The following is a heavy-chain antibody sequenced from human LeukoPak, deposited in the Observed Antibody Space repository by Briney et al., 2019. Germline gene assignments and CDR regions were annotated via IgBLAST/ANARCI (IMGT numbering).Heavy chain of an antibody. J-gene: IGHJ4*02. CDR1: GFTFSSYG. CDR2: IRYDGSNK. V-gene: IGHV3-30*02. Sequence: GGSLRLSCAASGFTFSSYGMHWVRQAPGKGLEWVAFIRYDGSNKYYADSVKGRFTISRDNSKNTLYLQMNSLRAEDTAVYYCAKDFVWFGELFPMSHYFDYWGQGTLVTVSS. CDR3: AKDFVWFGELFPMSHYFDY. D-gene: IGHD3-10*01.